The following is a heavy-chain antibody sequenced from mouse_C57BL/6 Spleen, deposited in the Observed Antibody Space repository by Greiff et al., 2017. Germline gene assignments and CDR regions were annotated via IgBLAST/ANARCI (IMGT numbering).Heavy chain of an antibody. CDR1: GYTFTSYG. CDR3: ARSYYGSRSYAMDY. D-gene: IGHD1-1*01. Sequence: VQLQQSGAELARPGASVKLSCKASGYTFTSYGISWVKQRTGQGLEWIGEIYPRSGNTYYNEKVKGKATLTADKSSSTAYMELRSLTSEDSAVYFCARSYYGSRSYAMDYWGQGTSVTVSS. V-gene: IGHV1-81*01. CDR2: IYPRSGNT. J-gene: IGHJ4*01.